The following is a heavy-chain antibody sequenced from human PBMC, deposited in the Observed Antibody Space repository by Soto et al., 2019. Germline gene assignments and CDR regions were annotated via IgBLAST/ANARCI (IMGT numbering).Heavy chain of an antibody. Sequence: GASEKVSCKAPGYTFTSYGISWVRQAPGQGLEWMGWISAYNGNTNYAQKLQGRVTMTTDTSTSTAYMELRSLRSDDTAVYYCARWAIFGVVIRSDWFDPWGQGTLVTVSS. CDR3: ARWAIFGVVIRSDWFDP. J-gene: IGHJ5*02. V-gene: IGHV1-18*01. CDR1: GYTFTSYG. D-gene: IGHD3-3*02. CDR2: ISAYNGNT.